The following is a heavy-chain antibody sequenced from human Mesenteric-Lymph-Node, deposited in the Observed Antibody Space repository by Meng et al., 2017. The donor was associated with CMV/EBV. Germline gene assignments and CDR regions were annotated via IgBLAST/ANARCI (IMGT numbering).Heavy chain of an antibody. CDR3: AKDLEPSLQGWFDP. CDR1: GFNFDDYA. Sequence: GGSLRLSCAASGFNFDDYAMHWVRQVPGKGLEWVAGITWNSGYIAYADSVKGRFTISRDNAKNSLYLQMNSLRPEDTALYYCAKDLEPSLQGWFDPWGQGTQVTVSS. V-gene: IGHV3-9*01. D-gene: IGHD1-1*01. J-gene: IGHJ5*02. CDR2: ITWNSGYI.